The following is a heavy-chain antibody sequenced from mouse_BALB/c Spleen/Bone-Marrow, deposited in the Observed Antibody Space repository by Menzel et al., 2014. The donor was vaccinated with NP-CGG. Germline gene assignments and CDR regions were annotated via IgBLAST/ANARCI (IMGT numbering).Heavy chain of an antibody. J-gene: IGHJ1*01. CDR2: IYGSGSA. D-gene: IGHD2-13*01. V-gene: IGHV5-6-5*01. Sequence: LEESGGRLVTPGTPLTLTCTASGFSLRSYYMTWVRQAPGKGLQWVGVIYGSGSASYANWAKGRFTISXTSTTVDLMITSPTTEDTATYFCAREGDDYGDYGAFDPWGPGALVTISS. CDR3: AREGDDYGDYGAFDP. CDR1: GFSLRSYY.